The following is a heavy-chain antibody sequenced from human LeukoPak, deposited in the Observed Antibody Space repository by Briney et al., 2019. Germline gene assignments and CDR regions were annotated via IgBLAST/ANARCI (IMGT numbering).Heavy chain of an antibody. J-gene: IGHJ4*02. CDR1: GFTVSSNY. D-gene: IGHD2-15*01. Sequence: GGSLRLSCAASGFTVSSNYMSWVRQAPGKGLEWLSYIGTSGSTTYYADSVKGRFTISRDNAKNSLYLQMSSLRADDTAVYYCARREVVAATLKYWGQGTLVTVSS. V-gene: IGHV3-11*04. CDR2: IGTSGSTT. CDR3: ARREVVAATLKY.